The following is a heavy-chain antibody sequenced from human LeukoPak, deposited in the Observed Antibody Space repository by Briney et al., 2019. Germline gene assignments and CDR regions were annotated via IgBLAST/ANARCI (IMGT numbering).Heavy chain of an antibody. CDR2: ITSSGSTI. D-gene: IGHD7-27*01. CDR3: ARDHNWGFDY. Sequence: GGSLRLSCAASGFTFSDFHMSWIRQAPGKGLEWVSYITSSGSTIYYADSMKGRFTISRDNAKNSLYLQMNSLRAEDTALYYCARDHNWGFDYWGRGTLVTVSS. V-gene: IGHV3-11*04. J-gene: IGHJ4*02. CDR1: GFTFSDFH.